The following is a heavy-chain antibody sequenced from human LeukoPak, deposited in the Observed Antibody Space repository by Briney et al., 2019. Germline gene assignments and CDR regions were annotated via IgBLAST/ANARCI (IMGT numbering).Heavy chain of an antibody. J-gene: IGHJ6*04. CDR1: GFTFSSYE. D-gene: IGHD2-15*01. CDR3: ALAATYYYYGMDV. Sequence: QSGGSLRLSCAASGFTFSSYEMNWVRQAPGKGLGWVSYISSSGSTIYYADSVKGRFTISRDNAKNSLYPQMNSLRAEDTAVYYCALAATYYYYGMDVWGKGTTVTVSS. CDR2: ISSSGSTI. V-gene: IGHV3-48*03.